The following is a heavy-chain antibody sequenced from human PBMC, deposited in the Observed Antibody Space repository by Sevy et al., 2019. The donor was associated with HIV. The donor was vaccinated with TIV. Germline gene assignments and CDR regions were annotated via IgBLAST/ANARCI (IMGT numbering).Heavy chain of an antibody. V-gene: IGHV3-13*01. Sequence: GGSLRLSCVGSEFTFSRYGMHWVRRPTGRDLEWVSAIGADGNTYYSDSVKGRFTISRENAENSFHLQLNSLRAGDTAVYYCAREALDGRFWYFDLWGRGTLVTVSS. CDR3: AREALDGRFWYFDL. D-gene: IGHD1-1*01. CDR1: EFTFSRYG. CDR2: IGADGNT. J-gene: IGHJ2*01.